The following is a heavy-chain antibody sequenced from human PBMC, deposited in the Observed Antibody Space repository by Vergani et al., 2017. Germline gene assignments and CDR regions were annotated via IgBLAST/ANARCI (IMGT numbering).Heavy chain of an antibody. J-gene: IGHJ5*02. CDR1: GYTFTSYG. CDR2: ISAYNGNT. CDR3: ARIVDYYGSGSYYYNWFDP. V-gene: IGHV1-18*04. D-gene: IGHD3-10*01. Sequence: QVQLVQSGAEVKKPGASVKVSCKASGYTFTSYGISWVRQAPGQGLEWMGWISAYNGNTNYAQKLQGRVTMTTDTSTSTAYMELRGLRSDDTAVYDCARIVDYYGSGSYYYNWFDPWGQGTLVTVSS.